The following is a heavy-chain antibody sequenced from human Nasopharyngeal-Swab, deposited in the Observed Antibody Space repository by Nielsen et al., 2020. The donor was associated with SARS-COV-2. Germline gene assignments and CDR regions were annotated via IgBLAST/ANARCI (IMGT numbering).Heavy chain of an antibody. CDR2: IGTAGDT. V-gene: IGHV3-13*01. D-gene: IGHD4-23*01. CDR3: ARAHYGGTYYYYYGMDV. CDR1: GFTFSSYD. J-gene: IGHJ6*02. Sequence: GESLKISCAVSGFTFSSYDMHWVRQATGKGLEWVSAIGTAGDTYYPGSVKGRFTISRENAKNSLYLQMNSLRAGDTAVYYCARAHYGGTYYYYYGMDVWGQGTTVTVSS.